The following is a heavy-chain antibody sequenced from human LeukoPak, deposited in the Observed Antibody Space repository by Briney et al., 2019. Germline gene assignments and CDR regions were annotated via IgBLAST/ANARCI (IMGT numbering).Heavy chain of an antibody. CDR3: ARPSRPNHYYYGMDV. Sequence: GESLKISCQGSGYSFINYWIAWVRQMPGKGLEYMGIIYPGDSDTRYSPSFQGQVTISADKSISTAYLQWSSLKASDTAMYFCARPSRPNHYYYGMDVWGQGTTVTVSS. CDR1: GYSFINYW. CDR2: IYPGDSDT. V-gene: IGHV5-51*01. D-gene: IGHD1-14*01. J-gene: IGHJ6*02.